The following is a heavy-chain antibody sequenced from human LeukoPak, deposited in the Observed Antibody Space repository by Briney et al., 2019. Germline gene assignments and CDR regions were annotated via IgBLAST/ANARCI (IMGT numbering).Heavy chain of an antibody. V-gene: IGHV3-23*01. CDR3: ARDLMGIAYRGAFYY. CDR2: ISGSGGST. D-gene: IGHD6-13*01. CDR1: GGSISSSN. J-gene: IGHJ4*02. Sequence: ETLSLTCAVSGGSISSSNWWSWVRQPPGKGLEWVSAISGSGGSTYYADSVKGRFTISRDNSKNTLYLQMNSLRAEDTAVYYCARDLMGIAYRGAFYYWGQGTLVTVSS.